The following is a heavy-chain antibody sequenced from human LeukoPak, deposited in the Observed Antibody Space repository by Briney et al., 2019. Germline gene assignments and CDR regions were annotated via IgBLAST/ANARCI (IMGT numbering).Heavy chain of an antibody. J-gene: IGHJ4*02. V-gene: IGHV4-61*02. CDR3: AREGSATARPFVSNDY. Sequence: PSQTLSLTCTASGGSISSGSYYWSWIRQPAGKGLEWIGRIHTSGNSDYNPSLKSRVTMSVDTSKNQFSLKVRSVTAADTAVYYCAREGSATARPFVSNDYWGQGTLVTVSS. D-gene: IGHD6-6*01. CDR2: IHTSGNS. CDR1: GGSISSGSYY.